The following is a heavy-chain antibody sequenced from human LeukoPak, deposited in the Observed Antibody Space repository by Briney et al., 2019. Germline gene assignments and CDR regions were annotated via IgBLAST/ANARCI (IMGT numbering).Heavy chain of an antibody. Sequence: SVKVSCKASGGTFSSYAISWVRQAPGQGLEWTGRIIPIFGTPNYAQKFQGRVTITTDESTSTAYMELSSLRSEDTAVYYCARDLKQWLVQTSYYYYYMDVWGKGTTVTVSS. V-gene: IGHV1-69*05. J-gene: IGHJ6*03. CDR2: IIPIFGTP. CDR1: GGTFSSYA. D-gene: IGHD6-19*01. CDR3: ARDLKQWLVQTSYYYYYMDV.